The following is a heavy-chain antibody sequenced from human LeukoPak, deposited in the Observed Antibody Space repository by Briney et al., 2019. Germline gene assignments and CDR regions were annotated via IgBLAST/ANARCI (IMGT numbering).Heavy chain of an antibody. D-gene: IGHD2-21*02. CDR1: GFTFSSYS. V-gene: IGHV3-21*01. CDR2: ITIGSTYI. CDR3: AQSWGVTALDH. Sequence: GGSLRLSCAASGFTFSSYSMNWVRQAPGKGLEWVSSITIGSTYIYYADSVKGRFTISRDNAKNSLYLQMNSLRAEDTAVYYCAQSWGVTALDHWGQGTLVTVSS. J-gene: IGHJ4*02.